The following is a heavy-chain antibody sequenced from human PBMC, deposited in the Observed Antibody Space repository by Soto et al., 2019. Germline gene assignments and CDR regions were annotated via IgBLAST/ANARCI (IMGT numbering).Heavy chain of an antibody. CDR1: GGSVSSGSYY. CDR3: ANYPTTVTSDY. CDR2: IYYSGST. D-gene: IGHD4-17*01. J-gene: IGHJ4*02. Sequence: PSETQSLTCTVSGGSVSSGSYYWSWIRQPPGKGLEWIGYIYYSGSTNYNPSLKSRVTISVDTSKNQFSLKLSSVTAADVAVYYCANYPTTVTSDYWGQGTLVTVSS. V-gene: IGHV4-61*01.